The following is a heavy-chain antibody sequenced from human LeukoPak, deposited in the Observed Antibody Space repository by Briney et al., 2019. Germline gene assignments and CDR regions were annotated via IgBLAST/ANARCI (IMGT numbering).Heavy chain of an antibody. CDR3: ARGASSRFDY. D-gene: IGHD1-26*01. Sequence: PGGSLRLSCAASGFTFSSYAMHWVRQAPGKGLEWVAVISYDGSNKYYADSVKGRFTISRDNAKNTLYLQMNSLRGEDTAVYYCARGASSRFDYWGQGTLVTVSS. CDR2: ISYDGSNK. V-gene: IGHV3-30*04. CDR1: GFTFSSYA. J-gene: IGHJ4*02.